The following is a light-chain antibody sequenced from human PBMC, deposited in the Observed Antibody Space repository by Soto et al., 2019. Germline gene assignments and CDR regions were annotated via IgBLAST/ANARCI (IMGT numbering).Light chain of an antibody. CDR1: SSDVGGYNY. CDR3: SSYTSSSPSVV. V-gene: IGLV2-14*01. CDR2: DVS. J-gene: IGLJ2*01. Sequence: QSALTQPASVSGSPGQSITISCTGTSSDVGGYNYVSWYQQHPGKAPKLMIYDVSNRPSGVSNRFSGSKSGNTASLTISGLQAEDGADYYCSSYTSSSPSVVFGGGTKLTVL.